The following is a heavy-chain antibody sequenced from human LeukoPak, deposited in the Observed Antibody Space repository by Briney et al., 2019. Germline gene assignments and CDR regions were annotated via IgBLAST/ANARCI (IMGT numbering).Heavy chain of an antibody. J-gene: IGHJ4*02. V-gene: IGHV4-34*01. D-gene: IGHD3-22*01. CDR2: INHSGST. Sequence: SETLSLTCAVYGGSFSGYYWSWIRQPPGKGLEWIGEINHSGSTNYNPSLKSRVTISVGTSKNQFSLKLSSVTAADTAVYYCARGPVWYDSSGLGYWGQGTLVTVSS. CDR3: ARGPVWYDSSGLGY. CDR1: GGSFSGYY.